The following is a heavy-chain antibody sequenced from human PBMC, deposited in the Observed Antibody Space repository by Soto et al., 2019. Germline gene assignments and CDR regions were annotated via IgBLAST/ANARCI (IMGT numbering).Heavy chain of an antibody. CDR1: GFSLSTSGVG. CDR3: AKRGREGNN. D-gene: IGHD4-4*01. Sequence: QITLKESGPTLVKPTQTLTLTCTFSGFSLSTSGVGVGWIRQPPGKALEWLALIYWDDDKRYSPSLKSRLTTTRDTSKNQLVLTMTTMAPGETPKYSFAKRGREGNNWGQGTLATSS. J-gene: IGHJ4*02. V-gene: IGHV2-5*02. CDR2: IYWDDDK.